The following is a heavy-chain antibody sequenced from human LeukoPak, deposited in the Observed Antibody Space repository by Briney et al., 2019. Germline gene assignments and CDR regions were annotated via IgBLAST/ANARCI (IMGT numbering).Heavy chain of an antibody. Sequence: GRSLRLSCAASGFTFSSFGIHWVRQAPGKGLEWVAFIRYDGSNKYYADSVKGRFTISRDNPKNTLYLQMNSLRAEDTAVYYCAKDGELHDFWSVYYKKYYYYMDVWGKGTTVTVSS. V-gene: IGHV3-30*02. J-gene: IGHJ6*03. CDR3: AKDGELHDFWSVYYKKYYYYMDV. D-gene: IGHD3-3*01. CDR1: GFTFSSFG. CDR2: IRYDGSNK.